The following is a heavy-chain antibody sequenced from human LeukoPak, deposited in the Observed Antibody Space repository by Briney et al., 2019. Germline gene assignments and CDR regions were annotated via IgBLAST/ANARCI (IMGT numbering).Heavy chain of an antibody. CDR2: ISYDGSNK. V-gene: IGHV3-30*04. Sequence: GGSLRLSCAASGFTFSSYAMHWVRQAPGKGLEWVAVISYDGSNKYYADSVKGRFTISRDNSKNTLYLQMNSLRAEDTAVYYCAKVVPAAQGGSGSYLGIVWTPLGPLDHHVEKRIDPWGQGTLVTVSS. D-gene: IGHD3-10*01. CDR3: AKVVPAAQGGSGSYLGIVWTPLGPLDHHVEKRIDP. J-gene: IGHJ5*02. CDR1: GFTFSSYA.